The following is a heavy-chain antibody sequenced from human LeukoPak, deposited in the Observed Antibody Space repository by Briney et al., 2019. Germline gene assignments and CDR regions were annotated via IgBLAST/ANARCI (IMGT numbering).Heavy chain of an antibody. D-gene: IGHD6-19*01. CDR3: ASSTPGYSSGWSNY. Sequence: GESLKISCKGSGISFTSYWIGWVRQMPGKGLEWMGRIDPSDSYTNYSPSFQGHVTISADKSINTAYLQWSSLKASDTAMYYCASSTPGYSSGWSNYWGQGTLVTVSS. V-gene: IGHV5-10-1*01. CDR2: IDPSDSYT. J-gene: IGHJ4*02. CDR1: GISFTSYW.